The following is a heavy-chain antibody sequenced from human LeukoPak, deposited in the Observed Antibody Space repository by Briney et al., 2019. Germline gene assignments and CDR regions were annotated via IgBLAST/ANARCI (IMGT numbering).Heavy chain of an antibody. CDR3: TRDQSAYCGGDCPSGFDY. CDR2: IRSKAYGGTT. CDR1: GFTFGDYA. D-gene: IGHD2-21*02. Sequence: GGSLRLSCTASGFTFGDYAMSWVRQAPGKGLEWVGFIRSKAYGGTTEYAASVEGRFTISRDDSKSIAYLQMNSLKTEDTAVYYCTRDQSAYCGGDCPSGFDYWGQGTLVTVSS. J-gene: IGHJ4*02. V-gene: IGHV3-49*04.